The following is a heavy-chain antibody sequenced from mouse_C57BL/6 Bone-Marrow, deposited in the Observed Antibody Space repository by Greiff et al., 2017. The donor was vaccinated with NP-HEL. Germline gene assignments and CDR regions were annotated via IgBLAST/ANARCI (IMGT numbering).Heavy chain of an antibody. CDR1: GYTFTEYT. V-gene: IGHV1-62-2*01. J-gene: IGHJ1*03. CDR2: FYPGSGSI. D-gene: IGHD1-1*01. CDR3: ARHERYYCSSYLPWYFDV. Sequence: QVQLQQSGAELVKPGASVKLSCKASGYTFTEYTIHWVKQRSGQGLEWIGWFYPGSGSIKYNEKVKDKATLTADKSSSTVCMELSRLTSEDSAVYFCARHERYYCSSYLPWYFDVWGTGTTVTVSS.